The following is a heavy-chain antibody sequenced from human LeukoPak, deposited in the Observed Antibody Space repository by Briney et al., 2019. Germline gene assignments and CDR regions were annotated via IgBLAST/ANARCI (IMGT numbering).Heavy chain of an antibody. CDR3: ARGVRGWSSDY. CDR2: ISLSGLT. D-gene: IGHD6-19*01. CDR1: GGSITSTNW. V-gene: IGHV4-4*02. J-gene: IGHJ4*02. Sequence: PSETLSLTCGVSGGSITSTNWWSWVRQPPGQGLEWIGEISLSGLTNYNPSLKSRVTISIDTSKNQFSLELSSVTAADTAVYYCARGVRGWSSDYWGQGTLVTVSS.